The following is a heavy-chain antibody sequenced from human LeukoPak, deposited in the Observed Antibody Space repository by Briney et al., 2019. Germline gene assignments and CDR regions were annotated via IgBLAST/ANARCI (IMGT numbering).Heavy chain of an antibody. CDR1: GFTFSDYY. Sequence: GGSLRLSCAASGFTFSDYYMSWVRQAPGKGLEWVSAISGGGGITYYVDSVKGRFTISRDSSKNTLYLQMNSLRAEDTAVYYCTKAFYEILTGHYTFFDYWGQGTLVTVSS. D-gene: IGHD3-9*01. V-gene: IGHV3-23*01. CDR3: TKAFYEILTGHYTFFDY. CDR2: ISGGGGIT. J-gene: IGHJ4*02.